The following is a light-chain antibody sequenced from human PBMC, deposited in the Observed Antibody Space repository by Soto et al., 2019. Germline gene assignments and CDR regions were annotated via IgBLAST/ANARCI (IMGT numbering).Light chain of an antibody. CDR1: QSVRTY. J-gene: IGKJ5*01. CDR3: QQFSSYPLT. Sequence: EIVLTQSAVTLSLSQGERATLSCRASQSVRTYLAWYQGKPGQAPRLLIYDASSRATGIPDRFSGGGSGTDFTLTISRLEPEDFAVYYCQQFSSYPLTFGGGTRLEI. CDR2: DAS. V-gene: IGKV3-20*01.